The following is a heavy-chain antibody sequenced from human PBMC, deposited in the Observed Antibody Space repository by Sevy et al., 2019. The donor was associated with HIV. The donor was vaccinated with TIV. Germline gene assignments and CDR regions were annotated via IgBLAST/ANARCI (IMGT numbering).Heavy chain of an antibody. CDR3: AKEERWLQRSLDY. J-gene: IGHJ4*02. CDR2: IGTAGNT. Sequence: GGSLRLSCAASGFTLSNYDMHWVRHSTGKGLEWVSAIGTAGNTFYADSVRGRFTIFREDSKSSLYLQMNSLRAGDTAVYYCAKEERWLQRSLDYWGQGTLVTVSS. V-gene: IGHV3-13*01. CDR1: GFTLSNYD. D-gene: IGHD5-12*01.